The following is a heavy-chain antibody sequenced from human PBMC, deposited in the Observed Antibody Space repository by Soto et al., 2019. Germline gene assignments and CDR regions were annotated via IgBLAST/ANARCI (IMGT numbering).Heavy chain of an antibody. Sequence: SETLSLTCAVSGDSVSSSDFYWTWIRQPPGKPLEWIGYVYSTGTTNYSPSLKSRVDMSVDTSENQPSLKVRSVTAADAAVYFCARVSKLVAHKDGNSAYFYAMGVRGPGNTVTVSS. CDR2: VYSTGTT. CDR1: GDSVSSSDFY. CDR3: ARVSKLVAHKDGNSAYFYAMGV. J-gene: IGHJ6*02. D-gene: IGHD6-6*01. V-gene: IGHV4-61*08.